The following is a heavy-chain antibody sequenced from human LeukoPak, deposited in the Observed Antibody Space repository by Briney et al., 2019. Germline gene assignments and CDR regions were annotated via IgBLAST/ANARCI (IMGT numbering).Heavy chain of an antibody. D-gene: IGHD4-17*01. CDR1: GFTFSTHA. CDR2: ITINGGST. Sequence: GGSLRLSCVASGFTFSTHAMHWVRQAPGKGLEYVSGITINGGSTYYLNSVKGRFTVSRDNSKNTLYLQMGSLRAEDMAVYYCARAIYGDYASTDYYYYYGLDVWGQGTTVTVSS. J-gene: IGHJ6*02. V-gene: IGHV3-64*01. CDR3: ARAIYGDYASTDYYYYYGLDV.